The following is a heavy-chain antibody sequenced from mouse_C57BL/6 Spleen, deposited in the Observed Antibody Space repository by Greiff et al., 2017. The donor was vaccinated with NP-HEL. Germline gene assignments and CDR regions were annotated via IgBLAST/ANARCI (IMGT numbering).Heavy chain of an antibody. V-gene: IGHV1-18*01. CDR2: INPNNGGT. Sequence: VQLKQSGPELVKPGASVKIPCKASGYTFTDYNMDWVKQSHGKSLEWIGDINPNNGGTIYNQKFKGKATLTVDKSSSTAYMELRSLTSEDTAVYYCARDHYGSSAYWGQGTLVTVSA. CDR3: ARDHYGSSAY. D-gene: IGHD1-1*01. J-gene: IGHJ3*01. CDR1: GYTFTDYN.